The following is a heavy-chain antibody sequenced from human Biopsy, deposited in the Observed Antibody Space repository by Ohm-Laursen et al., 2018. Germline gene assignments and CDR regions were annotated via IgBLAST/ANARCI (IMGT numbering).Heavy chain of an antibody. CDR1: GDSISSYD. CDR2: GSYTCST. J-gene: IGHJ2*01. V-gene: IGHV4-59*12. CDR3: ARDRGYYSDMAGPGCFDP. Sequence: SDTLSLTCTVSGDSISSYDWNWIRQRPGQGQVWNGYGSYTCSTAYNPSLQSRVTISVDTSKTHFSLKLRLATPADTAIYYCARDRGYYSDMAGPGCFDPWGRGTRVTVFS. D-gene: IGHD3-22*01.